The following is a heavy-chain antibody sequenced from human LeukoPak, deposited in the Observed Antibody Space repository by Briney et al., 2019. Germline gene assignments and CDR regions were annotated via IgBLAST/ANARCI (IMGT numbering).Heavy chain of an antibody. D-gene: IGHD3-22*01. V-gene: IGHV3-23*01. Sequence: SGGSLRLSCAASGFSFSSYAMSWVRQAPGQGLEWVSAISGSGVNTYYADSVKGRFTISRDNSKNTLYLQMNSLKTEDTAVYYCTTVLSDSSAYYFPLDAFDIWGQGTMVTVSS. CDR3: TTVLSDSSAYYFPLDAFDI. J-gene: IGHJ3*02. CDR2: ISGSGVNT. CDR1: GFSFSSYA.